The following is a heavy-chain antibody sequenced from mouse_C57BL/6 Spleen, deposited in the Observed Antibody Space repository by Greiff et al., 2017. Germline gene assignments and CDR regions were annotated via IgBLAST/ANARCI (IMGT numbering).Heavy chain of an antibody. J-gene: IGHJ1*03. V-gene: IGHV2-9-1*01. CDR2: IWTGGGT. CDR3: ARRRGSSYDWYFDV. CDR1: GFSLTSYA. Sequence: QVQLQQSGPGLVAPSQSLSITCTVSGFSLTSYAISWVRQPPGKGLEWLGVIWTGGGTNYNSALKSRLSISKDNSKSQVFLKMNSLQTDDTARYYCARRRGSSYDWYFDVWGTGTTVTVSS. D-gene: IGHD1-1*01.